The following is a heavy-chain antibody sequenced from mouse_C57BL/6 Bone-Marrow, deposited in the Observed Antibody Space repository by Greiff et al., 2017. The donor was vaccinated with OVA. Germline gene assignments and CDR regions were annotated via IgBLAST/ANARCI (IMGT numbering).Heavy chain of an antibody. CDR1: GYTFTSYW. Sequence: QVQLQQSGAELVKPGASVKLSCKASGYTFTSYWMQWVKQRPGQGLEWIGEIDPSDSYTNYNQKFKGKATLTVDTSSSTAYMQLSSLTSEDSAVYYCARWLLGPYWGKGTTLTVSS. CDR3: ARWLLGPY. J-gene: IGHJ2*01. V-gene: IGHV1-50*01. D-gene: IGHD2-3*01. CDR2: IDPSDSYT.